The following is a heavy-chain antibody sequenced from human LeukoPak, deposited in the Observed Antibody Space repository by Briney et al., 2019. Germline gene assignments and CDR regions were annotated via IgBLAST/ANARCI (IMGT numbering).Heavy chain of an antibody. Sequence: GGSLRLSCAASGFTFSSYAMSWVRQAPRKGLEWVSAISGSGGSTYYADSVKGRFTISRDNSKNTLYLQMNSLRAEDTAVYYCAKDLGNRVGATASVAWGQGTLVTVSS. V-gene: IGHV3-23*01. J-gene: IGHJ5*02. CDR2: ISGSGGST. CDR1: GFTFSSYA. CDR3: AKDLGNRVGATASVA. D-gene: IGHD1-26*01.